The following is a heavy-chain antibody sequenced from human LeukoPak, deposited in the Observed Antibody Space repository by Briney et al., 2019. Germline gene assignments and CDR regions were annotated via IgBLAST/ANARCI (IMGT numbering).Heavy chain of an antibody. J-gene: IGHJ4*02. CDR2: VYYNGNT. CDR1: DGSINSYY. Sequence: PSETLSLTCSVSDGSINSYYWNWIRRPPGKGLEWIGYVYYNGNTNYSPSLKSRVTMSVDTSKNLFSLKVSSVTAADTAIYYCARAGAIAARPDFDYWGQGTLVTVSS. V-gene: IGHV4-59*01. CDR3: ARAGAIAARPDFDY. D-gene: IGHD6-6*01.